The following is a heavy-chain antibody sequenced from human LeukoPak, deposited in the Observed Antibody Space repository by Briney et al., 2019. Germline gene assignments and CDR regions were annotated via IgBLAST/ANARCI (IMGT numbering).Heavy chain of an antibody. CDR2: IYHSGST. Sequence: PSETLSLTCAVSGGSISSGGYSWSWIRQPPGTGLGWIGYIYHSGSTYYNPSLKSRVTISVDRSKNQFSLKLSSVTAADTAVYYCARAQTSMEYYFDYWGQGTLVTVSS. V-gene: IGHV4-30-2*01. CDR3: ARAQTSMEYYFDY. CDR1: GGSISSGGYS. J-gene: IGHJ4*02. D-gene: IGHD2/OR15-2a*01.